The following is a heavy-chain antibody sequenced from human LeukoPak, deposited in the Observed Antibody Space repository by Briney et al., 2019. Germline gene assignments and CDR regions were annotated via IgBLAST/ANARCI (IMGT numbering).Heavy chain of an antibody. J-gene: IGHJ4*02. V-gene: IGHV4-30-2*01. Sequence: SQTLSLTCAVSGGSISSGGYSWSWVRQPPGKGLEWIGYIYHSGSTYYNPSLKSRVTISVDRSKNQFSLKLSSVTAADTAVYYCARSSRPLRGVFDYWGQGTLVTVSS. CDR1: GGSISSGGYS. CDR2: IYHSGST. D-gene: IGHD3-3*01. CDR3: ARSSRPLRGVFDY.